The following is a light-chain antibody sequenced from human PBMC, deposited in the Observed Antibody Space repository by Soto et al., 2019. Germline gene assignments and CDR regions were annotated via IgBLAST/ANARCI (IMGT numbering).Light chain of an antibody. V-gene: IGLV2-14*01. CDR2: DVR. J-gene: IGLJ3*02. CDR1: SSDVGAYKH. CDR3: SSYTISASVV. Sequence: QSALTQPASVSGSPGQSITISCTGTSSDVGAYKHVSWFQQHPGEAPKLIIYDVRYRPSGISNRFSASKSGNTASLTISGLQAEDEADYYCSSYTISASVVFGGGTKVTVL.